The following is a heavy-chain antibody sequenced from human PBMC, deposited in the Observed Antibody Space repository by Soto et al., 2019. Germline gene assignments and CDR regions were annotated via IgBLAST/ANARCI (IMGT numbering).Heavy chain of an antibody. CDR1: GGSISSYY. Sequence: SETLSLTCTVSGGSISSYYWSWIRQPPGKGLEWIGYIYYSGSTNYNPSLKSRVTISVDTSKNQFSLKLSSVTAADTAVYYCARGIGYGGYYYYYMDVWGKGTTVTVSS. V-gene: IGHV4-59*01. D-gene: IGHD1-1*01. CDR2: IYYSGST. CDR3: ARGIGYGGYYYYYMDV. J-gene: IGHJ6*03.